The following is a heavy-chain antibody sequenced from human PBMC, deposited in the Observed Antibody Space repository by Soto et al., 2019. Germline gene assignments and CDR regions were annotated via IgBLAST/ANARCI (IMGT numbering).Heavy chain of an antibody. J-gene: IGHJ2*01. CDR3: ARGPGTTYTPWYFDL. CDR2: IIPIFGTA. CDR1: GGTFSSYA. D-gene: IGHD1-7*01. V-gene: IGHV1-69*12. Sequence: VQLVQSGAEVKKPGSSVKVSCKASGGTFSSYAISWVRQAPGQGLEWMGGIIPIFGTANYAQKFQGRVTLTADESTSTAYMELSSLRSEYTAVYYCARGPGTTYTPWYFDLWGRGTLVTVSS.